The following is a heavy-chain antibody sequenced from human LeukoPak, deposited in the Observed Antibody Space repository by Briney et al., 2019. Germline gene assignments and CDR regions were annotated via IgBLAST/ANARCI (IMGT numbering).Heavy chain of an antibody. Sequence: GGSLRLSCSASGFTFSSYWMHWVRQAPGKGLVWVSHINGDGSGTTYADSVKGRFTISRDNAKSTLDLQMNSLRGEDTAVYYCARGAWIQLWFDAFDIWGQGTMVTVSS. V-gene: IGHV3-74*01. CDR3: ARGAWIQLWFDAFDI. J-gene: IGHJ3*02. D-gene: IGHD5-18*01. CDR1: GFTFSSYW. CDR2: INGDGSGT.